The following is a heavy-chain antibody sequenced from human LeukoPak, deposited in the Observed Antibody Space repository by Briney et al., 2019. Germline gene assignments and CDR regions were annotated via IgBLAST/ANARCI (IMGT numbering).Heavy chain of an antibody. D-gene: IGHD3-10*01. V-gene: IGHV4-59*08. CDR1: GGSISSYY. CDR3: ARQFMVRGVKVPWFDP. J-gene: IGHJ5*02. CDR2: IYYSGST. Sequence: PSETLSLTCTVSGGSISSYYWSWIRQPPGKGLEWIGYIYYSGSTNYNPSLKSQVTISVDTSKNQFSLKLSSVTAADTAVYYCARQFMVRGVKVPWFDPWGQGTLVTVSS.